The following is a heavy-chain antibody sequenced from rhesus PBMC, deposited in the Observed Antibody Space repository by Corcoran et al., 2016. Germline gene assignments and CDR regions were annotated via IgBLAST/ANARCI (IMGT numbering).Heavy chain of an antibody. Sequence: EVQLVETGGGLVQPGGSLKLSCAASGFTFSSYGMSWVRQAPGKGLEWVSAINSGGGSTSYADFVKGRFTISRDNSKNTLSLQMNSLRAEDTAVYYCAKDSGLRGQRLVPRRYFDYWGQGVLVTVSS. D-gene: IGHD6-31*01. CDR1: GFTFSSYG. J-gene: IGHJ4*01. V-gene: IGHV3S5*01. CDR2: INSGGGST. CDR3: AKDSGLRGQRLVPRRYFDY.